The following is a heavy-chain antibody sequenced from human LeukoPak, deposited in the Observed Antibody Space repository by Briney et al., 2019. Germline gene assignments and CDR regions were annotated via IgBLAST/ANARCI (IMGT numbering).Heavy chain of an antibody. Sequence: GASVKVSCKASGYTFTSYYMHWVRQAPGQGLEWMGIINPSGGSTSYAQKFQGRVTMTEDTSTDTAYMELSSLRSEDTAVYYCAISSGWYKLDYWGQGTLVTVSS. D-gene: IGHD6-19*01. CDR1: GYTFTSYY. CDR2: INPSGGST. CDR3: AISSGWYKLDY. J-gene: IGHJ4*02. V-gene: IGHV1-46*01.